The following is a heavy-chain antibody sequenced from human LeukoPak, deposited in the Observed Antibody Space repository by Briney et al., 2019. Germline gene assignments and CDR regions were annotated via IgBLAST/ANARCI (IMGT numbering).Heavy chain of an antibody. CDR3: ARDTSILLWFGELSKPPYYYGMDV. V-gene: IGHV3-11*06. CDR1: GFTFSSSA. CDR2: ISSSSSYT. D-gene: IGHD3-10*01. J-gene: IGHJ6*02. Sequence: GGSLRLSCAASGFTFSSSAMTWVRQAPGKGLEWVSYISSSSSYTNYADSVKGRFTISRDNAKNSLYLQMNSLRAEDTAVYYCARDTSILLWFGELSKPPYYYGMDVWGQGTTVTVSS.